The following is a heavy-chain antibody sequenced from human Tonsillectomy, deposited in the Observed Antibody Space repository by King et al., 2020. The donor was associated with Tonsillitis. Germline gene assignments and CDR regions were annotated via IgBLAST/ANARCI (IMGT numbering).Heavy chain of an antibody. Sequence: VQLVESGGGLVKPGGSLRLSCAASGFTFSDYYMSWIRQAPGKGLEWVSYISSSGSTIYYADSVKGRFTISRDNAKNSLYLQMNSLRAEDTAVYYCARARHDCWSGYHGYYYGMDVWGQGTTVTVSS. D-gene: IGHD3-3*01. CDR1: GFTFSDYY. CDR3: ARARHDCWSGYHGYYYGMDV. CDR2: ISSSGSTI. V-gene: IGHV3-11*01. J-gene: IGHJ6*02.